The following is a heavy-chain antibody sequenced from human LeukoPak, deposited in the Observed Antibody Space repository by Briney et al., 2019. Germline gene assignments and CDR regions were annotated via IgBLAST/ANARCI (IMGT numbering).Heavy chain of an antibody. V-gene: IGHV3-30*03. Sequence: PGRSLRLSCAASGFTVSGYGMHWVRQAPGKGLEWMAVISYDGGHIYYADSVKGRFTISRDSSKNTLYLQMNSLRTDDTAVYYCARDRSNSWTFDYWGQGTLVTVSS. D-gene: IGHD6-13*01. CDR3: ARDRSNSWTFDY. CDR1: GFTVSGYG. CDR2: ISYDGGHI. J-gene: IGHJ4*02.